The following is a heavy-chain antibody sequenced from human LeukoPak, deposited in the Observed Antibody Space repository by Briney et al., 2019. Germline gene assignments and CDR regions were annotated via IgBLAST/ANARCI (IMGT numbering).Heavy chain of an antibody. CDR2: INPNSGGT. D-gene: IGHD1-26*01. V-gene: IGHV1-2*02. CDR1: GYTFTGYY. Sequence: ASVKVSCKASGYTFTGYYMHWVRQAPGQGLEWMGWINPNSGGTNYAQTFQGRVTMTRDTSISTAYMELSGLRSDDTAVYYCARDTTRDNWFDPWGQGTLVSVSS. CDR3: ARDTTRDNWFDP. J-gene: IGHJ5*02.